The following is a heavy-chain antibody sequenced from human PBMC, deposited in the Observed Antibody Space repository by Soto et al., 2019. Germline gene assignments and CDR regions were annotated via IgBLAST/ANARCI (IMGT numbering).Heavy chain of an antibody. Sequence: GGSLRLSCVASDFTFRTYTMHWVRQAPGKGLQWVSSINVDGSYIYSADSLKGRFTVSRDNAKNSLYLQMNSLRVEDTAMYYCATEGDFLIGYVWGQGTMVTVSS. J-gene: IGHJ3*01. CDR1: DFTFRTYT. D-gene: IGHD2-21*02. CDR3: ATEGDFLIGYV. CDR2: INVDGSYI. V-gene: IGHV3-21*01.